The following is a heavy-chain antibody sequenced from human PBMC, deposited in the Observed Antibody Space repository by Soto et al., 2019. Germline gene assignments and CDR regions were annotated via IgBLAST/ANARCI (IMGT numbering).Heavy chain of an antibody. CDR1: GGSISSTTYY. D-gene: IGHD3-22*01. J-gene: IGHJ1*01. CDR3: ARYYDTSNRPYFHH. CDR2: IYYSGAT. V-gene: IGHV4-39*01. Sequence: SETLSLTCAVSGGSISSTTYYWAWIRQPPGKGLEWVATIYYSGATYYNPSLKSRLTISIDTSKNQFSLRLSSVTAADTAMYYCARYYDTSNRPYFHHRGQGTRGTVSS.